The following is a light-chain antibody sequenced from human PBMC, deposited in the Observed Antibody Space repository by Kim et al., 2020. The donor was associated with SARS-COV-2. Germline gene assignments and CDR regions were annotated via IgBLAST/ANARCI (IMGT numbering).Light chain of an antibody. CDR2: GAS. CDR3: QQYGSSPRT. Sequence: EIVLTQSPGTLSLSPGERATLSCRASQSVSSSYLAWYQQKPGQAPRLLIYGASSRATGIPDRFSGSWSGTDFTITISRLEPEDFAVYYCQQYGSSPRTFGQGTKVDIK. CDR1: QSVSSSY. V-gene: IGKV3-20*01. J-gene: IGKJ1*01.